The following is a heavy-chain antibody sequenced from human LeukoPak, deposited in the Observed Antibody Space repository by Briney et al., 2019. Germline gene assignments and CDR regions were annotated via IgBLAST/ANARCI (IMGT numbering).Heavy chain of an antibody. CDR2: IYTSGST. CDR3: ARWSVDDFWSGPIL. CDR1: GGSISSGSYY. V-gene: IGHV4-61*02. J-gene: IGHJ3*01. D-gene: IGHD3-3*01. Sequence: SETLSLTCTVSGGSISSGSYYWSWIRQPAGKGLEWIGRIYTSGSTNYNPSLKSRVTISVDTSKNQFSLKLSSVTAADTAVYYCARWSVDDFWSGPILWGQGTMVTVSS.